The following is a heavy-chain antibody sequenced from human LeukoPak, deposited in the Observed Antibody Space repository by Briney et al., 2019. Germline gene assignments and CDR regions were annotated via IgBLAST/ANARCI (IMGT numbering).Heavy chain of an antibody. J-gene: IGHJ4*02. Sequence: SETLSLTCTVSGYSISSGYYWGWIRQPPGKGLEWIGSMFHSGSTYYNPSLKSRVTMSVDTSKNQFSLKLSSVTAADTAVYYRARVRYNWNRDFDYWGQGTLVTVSS. V-gene: IGHV4-38-2*02. D-gene: IGHD1-20*01. CDR3: ARVRYNWNRDFDY. CDR2: MFHSGST. CDR1: GYSISSGYY.